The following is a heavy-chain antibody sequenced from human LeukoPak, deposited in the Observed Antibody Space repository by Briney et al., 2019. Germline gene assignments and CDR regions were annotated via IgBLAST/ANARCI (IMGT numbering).Heavy chain of an antibody. J-gene: IGHJ4*02. CDR1: GFTFSSYG. D-gene: IGHD3-10*01. CDR3: VRDRGPRTGFMVREAYDY. CDR2: IWYDGSNK. Sequence: PGRSLRLSCAASGFTFSSYGMHWVRQAPGKGLEWVAVIWYDGSNKYYADSVKGRFTISRDNSKNTLYLQMNSLRAEDTAVYYCVRDRGPRTGFMVREAYDYWGQGTLVTVSS. V-gene: IGHV3-33*01.